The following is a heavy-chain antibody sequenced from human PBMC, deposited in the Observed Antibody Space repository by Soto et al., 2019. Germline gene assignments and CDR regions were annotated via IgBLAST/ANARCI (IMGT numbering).Heavy chain of an antibody. CDR3: GRSIAAFSYFDY. J-gene: IGHJ4*02. Sequence: EVQLVESGGGLIQPGGSRRQSCAASVFTFSSYWLHWVRQVPAAGLLWVSRINSDGSSTFYADSVKGRFTISKDNSQNTLFLQMNSLRCEDAAGYCCGRSIAAFSYFDYLGQGSLVSVS. D-gene: IGHD6-6*01. CDR1: VFTFSSYW. CDR2: INSDGSST. V-gene: IGHV3-74*01.